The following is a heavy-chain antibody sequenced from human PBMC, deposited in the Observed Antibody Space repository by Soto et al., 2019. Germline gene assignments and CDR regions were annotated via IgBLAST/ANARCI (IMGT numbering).Heavy chain of an antibody. D-gene: IGHD3-3*01. J-gene: IGHJ4*02. CDR1: GFTFSSYA. CDR2: IGGNGGTT. CDR3: AKGKAQTMFAVDTLFDY. V-gene: IGHV3-23*01. Sequence: EVQLLQSGGGLVQPGGSLTLSCAASGFTFSSYAMSWVRQAPGKGLEWVSVIGGNGGTTNYADSVKGRFTTSRDNSKKTVFLQMNSLRADDTAVYYCAKGKAQTMFAVDTLFDYWGQGTLVTVSS.